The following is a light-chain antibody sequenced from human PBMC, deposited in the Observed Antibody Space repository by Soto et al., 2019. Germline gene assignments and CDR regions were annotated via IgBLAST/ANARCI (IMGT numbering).Light chain of an antibody. CDR1: QGVSNW. Sequence: DIQMTQSPSSVSASVGDRVTITCRASQGVSNWLAWYQQKPGKAPKLLIYAASTLRSGVPSRFRGSGAGTDFTFTISRLQSEDFSTYYCQQANSFPYTVGKGTNLDIK. V-gene: IGKV1-12*01. CDR2: AAS. J-gene: IGKJ2*01. CDR3: QQANSFPYT.